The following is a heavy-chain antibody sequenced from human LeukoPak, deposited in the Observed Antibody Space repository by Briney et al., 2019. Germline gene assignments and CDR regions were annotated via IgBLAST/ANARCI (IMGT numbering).Heavy chain of an antibody. D-gene: IGHD3-10*01. V-gene: IGHV4-59*01. CDR2: IYYSGST. CDR3: ARDRYYYGSGSNWFDP. Sequence: SETLSLTCTVSGGSISSYYWSWIRQPPGKGLEWIGYIYYSGSTNYNPSLKSRVTISVDTSKNQFSLKLSSVTPADTAVYYCARDRYYYGSGSNWFDPWGQGTLVTVSS. CDR1: GGSISSYY. J-gene: IGHJ5*02.